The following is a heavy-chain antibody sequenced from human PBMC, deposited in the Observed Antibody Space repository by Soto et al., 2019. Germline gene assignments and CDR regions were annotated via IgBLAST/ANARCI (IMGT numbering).Heavy chain of an antibody. CDR2: INTGNGNT. J-gene: IGHJ4*02. Sequence: QVQLVQSGAEVRKPGASVKVSCKASGYTFTTSPMHWMRQAPGQRLQWMGWINTGNGNTKYSQTFQDRPTISRDTYASTDHMKLSSLTSADTAVYYCARHDASGCWGQGTLLTVSS. CDR1: GYTFTTSP. D-gene: IGHD3-22*01. CDR3: ARHDASGC. V-gene: IGHV1-3*04.